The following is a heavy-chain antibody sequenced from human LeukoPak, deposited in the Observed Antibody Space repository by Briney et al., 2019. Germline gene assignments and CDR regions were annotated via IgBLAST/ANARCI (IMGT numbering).Heavy chain of an antibody. D-gene: IGHD3-9*01. CDR1: GYSFTSYW. CDR3: ARRGGIRYFDWLSTYDYFDY. Sequence: GESLKISCKGSGYSFTSYWIGWVRQMPGKSLEWMGIIYPGDSDTRYSPSFQGQVTISADKSISTAYLQWSSLKASDTAMYYCARRGGIRYFDWLSTYDYFDYWGQGTLVTVSS. CDR2: IYPGDSDT. V-gene: IGHV5-51*01. J-gene: IGHJ4*02.